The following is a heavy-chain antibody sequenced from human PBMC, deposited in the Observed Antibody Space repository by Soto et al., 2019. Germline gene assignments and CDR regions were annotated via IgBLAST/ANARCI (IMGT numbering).Heavy chain of an antibody. Sequence: ASVKVSCKVSGYTLTELSMHWVRQAPGKGLEWMGGFDPEDGETIYAQKFQGRVTMTEDTSTDTAYMELSSLRSEDTAVYYCATGIGRITMVRGVIGHNVWGKGTTVTVSS. CDR1: GYTLTELS. CDR3: ATGIGRITMVRGVIGHNV. D-gene: IGHD3-10*01. CDR2: FDPEDGET. V-gene: IGHV1-24*01. J-gene: IGHJ6*04.